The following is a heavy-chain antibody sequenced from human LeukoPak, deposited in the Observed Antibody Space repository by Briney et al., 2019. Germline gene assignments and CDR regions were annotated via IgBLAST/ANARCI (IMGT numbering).Heavy chain of an antibody. D-gene: IGHD6-13*01. CDR3: AKDIAAPGTRGYFDY. Sequence: GGSLRLSCAASGFTFDDYTMHRVRQAPGKGLEWVSLISWDGGSTYYADSVKGRFTISRDNSKNSLYLQMNSLRTEDTALYYCAKDIAAPGTRGYFDYWGQGTLVTVSS. J-gene: IGHJ4*02. V-gene: IGHV3-43*01. CDR2: ISWDGGST. CDR1: GFTFDDYT.